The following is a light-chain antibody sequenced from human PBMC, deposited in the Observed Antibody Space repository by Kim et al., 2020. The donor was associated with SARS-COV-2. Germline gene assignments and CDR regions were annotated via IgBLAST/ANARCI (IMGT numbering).Light chain of an antibody. CDR1: QSVGTS. J-gene: IGKJ2*01. V-gene: IGKV3-11*01. CDR2: DAF. Sequence: EIVLTQSPATLSLSPGERATLSCRASQSVGTSLAWYRQKPGQAPRLLIYDAFNRATGIPDRLSGFGSGTDFTLTISSLDVEDFAVYYCQQRTNWPYTFGQGTKLE. CDR3: QQRTNWPYT.